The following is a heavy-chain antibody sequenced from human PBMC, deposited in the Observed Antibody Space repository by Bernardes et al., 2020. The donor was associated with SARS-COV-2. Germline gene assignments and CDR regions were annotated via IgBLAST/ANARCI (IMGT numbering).Heavy chain of an antibody. CDR3: ATSPTETGDS. CDR2: INPHTSDT. D-gene: IGHD2-21*02. Sequence: ASVKVSCKTSGYPLSDKYIHLVRQAPGQGLEWMGWINPHTSDTNYAGKFQGRVTLTRDTSISTAYMELSRLRSDDTAIYYCATSPTETGDSWGQGTLVTVSS. J-gene: IGHJ4*02. V-gene: IGHV1-2*02. CDR1: GYPLSDKY.